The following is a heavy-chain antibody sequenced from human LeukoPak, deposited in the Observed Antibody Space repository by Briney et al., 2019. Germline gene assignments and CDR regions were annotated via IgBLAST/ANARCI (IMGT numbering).Heavy chain of an antibody. CDR2: INPSGGST. CDR1: GYTFTSYY. J-gene: IGHJ4*02. Sequence: ASVKVSCKASGYTFTSYYMHWVRQAPGQGLEWMGIINPSGGSTSYAQKFQGRVTMTRDMSTTTAYMELRSLRSDDTAVYYCARDLYSRRMNYYGSGSYFAYWGQGTLVTVSS. CDR3: ARDLYSRRMNYYGSGSYFAY. D-gene: IGHD3-10*01. V-gene: IGHV1-46*01.